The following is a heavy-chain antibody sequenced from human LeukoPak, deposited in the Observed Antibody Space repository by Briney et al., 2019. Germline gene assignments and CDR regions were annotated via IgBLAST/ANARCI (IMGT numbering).Heavy chain of an antibody. CDR3: AKDGVQGFGDLPNYFDY. D-gene: IGHD3-10*01. V-gene: IGHV3-23*01. Sequence: GGSLRLSCAASGFTFSSYAMSWVRQAPGKGLEWVSAISGSGGSTYYADSVKGRFTISRDNSKNTLYLQMNSLRAEDTAVYYCAKDGVQGFGDLPNYFDYWGQGTLVTVSS. CDR2: ISGSGGST. J-gene: IGHJ4*02. CDR1: GFTFSSYA.